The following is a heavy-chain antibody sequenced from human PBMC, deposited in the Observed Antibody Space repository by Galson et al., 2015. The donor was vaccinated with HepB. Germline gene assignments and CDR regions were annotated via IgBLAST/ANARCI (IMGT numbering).Heavy chain of an antibody. V-gene: IGHV3-33*01. Sequence: SLRVSCAASGVTFSNYGMHWVRQAPGKGLEWVAVIWYDGRSKYYADSVQGRFTISRDNSKNTLYLQMNSLRAEDTAVYYCERGGYRDPKGSDYWGQGTLVTGSS. CDR1: GVTFSNYG. J-gene: IGHJ4*02. CDR2: IWYDGRSK. D-gene: IGHD5-12*01. CDR3: ERGGYRDPKGSDY.